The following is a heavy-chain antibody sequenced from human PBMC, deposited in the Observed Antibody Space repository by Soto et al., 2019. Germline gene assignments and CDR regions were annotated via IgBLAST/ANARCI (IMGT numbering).Heavy chain of an antibody. CDR2: IVPIFGTA. V-gene: IGHV1-69*13. Sequence: SVKVSCKACGVTFSSYAISWVRQAPGQGLEWMGGIVPIFGTANYAQKFQGRVTITADESTSTAYMELSSLRSEDTAVYYCARASSGYYAIYYFDYWGQGTLVTVSS. J-gene: IGHJ4*02. CDR1: GVTFSSYA. CDR3: ARASSGYYAIYYFDY. D-gene: IGHD3-22*01.